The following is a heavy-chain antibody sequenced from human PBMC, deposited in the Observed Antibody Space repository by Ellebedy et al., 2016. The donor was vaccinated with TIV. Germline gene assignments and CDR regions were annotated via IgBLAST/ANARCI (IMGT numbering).Heavy chain of an antibody. V-gene: IGHV1-69*13. CDR2: IIPIFGTA. CDR1: GGTFSSYA. CDR3: ARKGPAWSIAVADNWYFDL. D-gene: IGHD6-19*01. J-gene: IGHJ2*01. Sequence: ASVKVSCKASGGTFSSYAISWVRLAPGQGLEWMGGIIPIFGTANYAQKFQGRVTITADESTSTAYMELSSLRSEDTAVYYCARKGPAWSIAVADNWYFDLWGRGTLVTVSS.